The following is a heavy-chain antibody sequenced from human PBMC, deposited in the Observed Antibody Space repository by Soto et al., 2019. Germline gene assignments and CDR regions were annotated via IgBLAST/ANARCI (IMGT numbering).Heavy chain of an antibody. Sequence: EVQLVESGGGLVKPGGSLRLSCAASGFTFSSYSMNWVRQAPGKGLEWVSSISSSSSYIYYADSVKGRFTISRDNAKNSLYRQMNSLRAEDTAVYYCAREGKRDAFDIWGQGTMVTVSS. CDR2: ISSSSSYI. CDR1: GFTFSSYS. V-gene: IGHV3-21*01. J-gene: IGHJ3*02. CDR3: AREGKRDAFDI.